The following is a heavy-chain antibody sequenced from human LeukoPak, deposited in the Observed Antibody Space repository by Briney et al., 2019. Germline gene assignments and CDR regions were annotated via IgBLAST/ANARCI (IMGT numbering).Heavy chain of an antibody. D-gene: IGHD1-26*01. Sequence: ASVKVSCKASGYTFTSYSINWVRQATGQGLEWMGWMNPNSGNTGYAQKFQDRVTMTRNTSISTAYMELSSLRSEDTAVYYCARGRKWEPGASAYWGQGTLVTVSS. V-gene: IGHV1-8*02. CDR3: ARGRKWEPGASAY. CDR2: MNPNSGNT. CDR1: GYTFTSYS. J-gene: IGHJ4*02.